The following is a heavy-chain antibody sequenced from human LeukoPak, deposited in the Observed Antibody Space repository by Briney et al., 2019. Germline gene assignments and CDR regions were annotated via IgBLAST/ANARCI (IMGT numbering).Heavy chain of an antibody. D-gene: IGHD5-12*01. CDR2: ISSSSSYI. V-gene: IGHV3-21*01. J-gene: IGHJ4*02. CDR3: AREGYSGYDWAPSYFDY. CDR1: GFTFSSYS. Sequence: GGSLRLSCAASGFTFSSYSLNWVRQAPGKGLEWVSSISSSSSYIYYADSMKGRFTISRDNAKNSLSLQMNSLRAEDTAVYYCAREGYSGYDWAPSYFDYWGQGTLVTVSS.